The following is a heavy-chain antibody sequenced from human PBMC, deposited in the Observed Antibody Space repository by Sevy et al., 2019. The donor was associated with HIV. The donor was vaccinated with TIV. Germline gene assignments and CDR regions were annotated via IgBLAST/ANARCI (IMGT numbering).Heavy chain of an antibody. CDR1: GFTFSSYA. CDR2: ISGSGGST. J-gene: IGHJ6*02. CDR3: AKEAGDCSGGSCYYYGMDV. D-gene: IGHD2-15*01. V-gene: IGHV3-23*01. Sequence: GGSLRLSCAVSGFTFSSYAMNWVRQAPGKGLEWVSDISGSGGSTYHADSVKGRFTISRDNSKNTLYLQMNSLRAEDTAVYYCAKEAGDCSGGSCYYYGMDVWGQGTTVTVSS.